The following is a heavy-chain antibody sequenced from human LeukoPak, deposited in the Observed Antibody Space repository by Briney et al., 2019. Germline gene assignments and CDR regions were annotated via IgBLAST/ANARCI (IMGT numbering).Heavy chain of an antibody. Sequence: PGGSLRLSCAASGFTFDDYVMHWVRQAPGKGLEWVSGISWNSGSIGYADSVKGRFTISRDNAKNSLYLQMNSLRAEDTALYYCAKDNRIAVAGPLDYWGQGTLVTVSS. CDR3: AKDNRIAVAGPLDY. J-gene: IGHJ4*02. V-gene: IGHV3-9*01. D-gene: IGHD6-19*01. CDR2: ISWNSGSI. CDR1: GFTFDDYV.